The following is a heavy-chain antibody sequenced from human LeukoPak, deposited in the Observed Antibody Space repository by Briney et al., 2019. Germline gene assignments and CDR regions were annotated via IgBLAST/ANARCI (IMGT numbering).Heavy chain of an antibody. CDR3: ARGPVALAATQDRWNWFDP. D-gene: IGHD2-15*01. J-gene: IGHJ5*02. Sequence: GRSLRLYCAASGFTFSSYAMHWVRQAPGKGREWAAVISYDGSNKYYADSVKGRFTISTDNSKNTLYLQMNSLRAEDTAVYYCARGPVALAATQDRWNWFDPWGQGTVVTVSS. V-gene: IGHV3-30*04. CDR2: ISYDGSNK. CDR1: GFTFSSYA.